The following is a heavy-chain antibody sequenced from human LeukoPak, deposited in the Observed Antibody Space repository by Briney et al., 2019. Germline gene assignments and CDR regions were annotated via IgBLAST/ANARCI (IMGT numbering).Heavy chain of an antibody. D-gene: IGHD3-3*01. CDR1: GGSISSYY. Sequence: PSETLSLTCTVSGGSISSYYWSWIRQPPGKGLEWIGYIYYSGSTNYNPSLKSRVTISVDTSKNQFSLKLSSVTAADTAVYYCARGHNVLRFLEWTPPVSRFDPWGQGTLVTVSS. J-gene: IGHJ5*02. CDR3: ARGHNVLRFLEWTPPVSRFDP. V-gene: IGHV4-59*01. CDR2: IYYSGST.